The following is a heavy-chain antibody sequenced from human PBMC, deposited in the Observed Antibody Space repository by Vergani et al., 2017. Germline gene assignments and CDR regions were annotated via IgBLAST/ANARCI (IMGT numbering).Heavy chain of an antibody. CDR2: IYHSGST. D-gene: IGHD2-2*01. Sequence: QVQLQESGPGLVKPSETLSLTCTVSGDSISSYYWSWIRQPPGKGLEWIGYIYHSGSTNYNPSLMSRVSMSVDTSRTKFSLRLSSVTAADTAMYYCARGDCSSTSCFHMDVWGRGTTVTVSS. V-gene: IGHV4-59*01. J-gene: IGHJ6*03. CDR3: ARGDCSSTSCFHMDV. CDR1: GDSISSYY.